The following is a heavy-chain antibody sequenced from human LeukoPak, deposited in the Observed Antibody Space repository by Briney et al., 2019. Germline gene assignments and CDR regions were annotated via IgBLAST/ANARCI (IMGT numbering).Heavy chain of an antibody. CDR2: IYRGGSS. CDR1: GFTFSSYS. Sequence: GGPLRLSCAASGFTFSSYSMNWVRQAPGKGLEWVSTIYRGGSSFYADSVKGRFTISRDNSKNTLYLQMDSLRAEDTAVYYCASDLSTWFDWGQGTQVTVAS. J-gene: IGHJ4*02. V-gene: IGHV3-66*01. CDR3: ASDLSTWFD. D-gene: IGHD6-13*01.